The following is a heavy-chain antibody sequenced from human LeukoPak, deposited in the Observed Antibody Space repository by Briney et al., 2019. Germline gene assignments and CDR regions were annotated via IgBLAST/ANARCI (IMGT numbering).Heavy chain of an antibody. CDR3: ARDGRYSGSYYADY. Sequence: GRSLRLSCAASGFTFSSYGMHWVRQAPGKGLEWVAVIWYDGSNKYYADSVKGRFIISRDNSKNTLYLQMNSLRAEDTAVYYCARDGRYSGSYYADYWGQGTLVTVSS. CDR1: GFTFSSYG. J-gene: IGHJ4*02. V-gene: IGHV3-33*01. CDR2: IWYDGSNK. D-gene: IGHD1-26*01.